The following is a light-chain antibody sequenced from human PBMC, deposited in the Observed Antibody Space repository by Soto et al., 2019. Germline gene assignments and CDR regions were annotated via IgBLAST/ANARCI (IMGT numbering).Light chain of an antibody. J-gene: IGKJ5*01. Sequence: DIVMTQTPLSLPVTPGEPASISCRSSQSLLDSYDGNTYLDGYLQKPGQSPQLLIYTLSYRAAGVLDRFCCSCPRTGFTPTISRLEAEAVGLYYCMQRIEFPLFFGQGTRREIK. CDR3: MQRIEFPLF. CDR1: QSLLDSYDGNTY. V-gene: IGKV2-40*01. CDR2: TLS.